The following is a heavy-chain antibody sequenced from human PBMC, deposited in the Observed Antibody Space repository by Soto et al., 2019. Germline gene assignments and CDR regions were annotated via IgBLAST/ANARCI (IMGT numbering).Heavy chain of an antibody. CDR3: ARGGSANPTSLYYYYYYMDV. Sequence: SETLSLTCTVSGGSISSYYWSWIRQPPGKGLEWIGCIYYSGSTNYNPSLKSRVTISVDTSKNQFSLKLSSVTAADTAVYYCARGGSANPTSLYYYYYYMDVWGKGTTVTVSS. J-gene: IGHJ6*03. CDR2: IYYSGST. V-gene: IGHV4-59*08. D-gene: IGHD3-10*01. CDR1: GGSISSYY.